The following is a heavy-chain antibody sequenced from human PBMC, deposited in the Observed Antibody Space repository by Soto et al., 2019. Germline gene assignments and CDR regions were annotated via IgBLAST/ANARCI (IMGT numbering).Heavy chain of an antibody. Sequence: GGSLRLSCAASGLTFSSYAMSWVRQAPGKGLEWVSAISGSGGSTYYADSVKGRFTISRDNSKNTLYLQMNSLRAEDTAVYYCAKVRIAAAGTGAYYYYGMDVWGQGTTVTVSS. V-gene: IGHV3-23*01. CDR3: AKVRIAAAGTGAYYYYGMDV. J-gene: IGHJ6*02. CDR1: GLTFSSYA. CDR2: ISGSGGST. D-gene: IGHD6-13*01.